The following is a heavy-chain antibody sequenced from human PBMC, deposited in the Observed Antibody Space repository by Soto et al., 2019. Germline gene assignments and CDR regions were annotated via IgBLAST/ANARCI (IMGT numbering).Heavy chain of an antibody. D-gene: IGHD3-16*02. CDR3: ARDRMSTFGGVIETFDY. Sequence: QVQLVESGGGVVQPGRSLRLSCAASGFTFSSYGMHWVRQAPGKGLEWAAVIWYDGSNNYYADSVKGRFTISRDNSKNTLYLQMNSLRAEDTAVYYCARDRMSTFGGVIETFDYWGQGTLVTVSS. V-gene: IGHV3-33*01. CDR1: GFTFSSYG. CDR2: IWYDGSNN. J-gene: IGHJ4*02.